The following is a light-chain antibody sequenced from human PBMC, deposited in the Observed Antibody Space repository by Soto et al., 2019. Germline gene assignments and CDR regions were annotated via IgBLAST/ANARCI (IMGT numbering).Light chain of an antibody. Sequence: EMVLTQSPATLSLSPGERATLSCGVSQSVSSSYLAWYQQKPGLAPRLLIYDASSRATGIPDRFSGSGSGTAFTLTISRLEPADFAVYSCQQSGSSPYTFGQATKLEIK. CDR2: DAS. CDR3: QQSGSSPYT. J-gene: IGKJ2*01. CDR1: QSVSSSY. V-gene: IGKV3D-20*01.